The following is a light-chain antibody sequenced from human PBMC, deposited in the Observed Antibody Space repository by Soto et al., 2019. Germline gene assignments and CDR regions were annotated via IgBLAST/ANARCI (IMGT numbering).Light chain of an antibody. Sequence: DIQMTQSPSTLSASVGDRVTITCRASQSISSWLAWYQQKPGKVPNLLIYKASNLESGVPSRFSGSGSGTEFTLTISSLQPDDFAAYYCQQYNSYPYTFGQGTKLEI. CDR3: QQYNSYPYT. V-gene: IGKV1-5*03. J-gene: IGKJ2*01. CDR2: KAS. CDR1: QSISSW.